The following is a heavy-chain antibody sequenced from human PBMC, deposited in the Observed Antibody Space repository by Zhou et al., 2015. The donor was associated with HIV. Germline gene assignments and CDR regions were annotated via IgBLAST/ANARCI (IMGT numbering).Heavy chain of an antibody. CDR3: ARLVVPTVTNGVWFDP. CDR1: GGTFSSYT. V-gene: IGHV1-69*02. J-gene: IGHJ5*02. Sequence: QVQLVQSGAEVKKPGSSVKVSCKASGGTFSSYTISWVRQAPGQGLEWMGRIIPILGIANYAQKFQGRVTITADKSTSTAYMELSSLRSEDTAVYYCARLVVPTVTNGVWFDPWGQGTLVTVSS. CDR2: IIPILGIA. D-gene: IGHD4-17*01.